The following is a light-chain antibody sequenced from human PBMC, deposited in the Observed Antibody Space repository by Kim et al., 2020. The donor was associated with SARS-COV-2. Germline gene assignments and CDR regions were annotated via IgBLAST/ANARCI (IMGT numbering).Light chain of an antibody. Sequence: LGQTVRITCQGDSLRSYYASWYQQKPGQAPVLVIYGKNNRPSGIPDRFSGSSSGNTASLTITGAQAEEEADYYCNSRDSSGNHLGVFGTGTKVTVL. CDR2: GKN. CDR1: SLRSYY. J-gene: IGLJ1*01. V-gene: IGLV3-19*01. CDR3: NSRDSSGNHLGV.